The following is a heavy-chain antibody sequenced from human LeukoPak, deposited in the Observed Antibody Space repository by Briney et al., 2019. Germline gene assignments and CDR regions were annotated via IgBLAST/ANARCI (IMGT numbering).Heavy chain of an antibody. CDR2: IQWKGGVT. J-gene: IGHJ6*02. Sequence: PGRSLRLSCVVSGHIVEDNAMHWVRQVPGKGLEWVSGIQWKGGVTGYADSVKGRFTISRDNAKKSLYLEMNNLRSEDTAFYYCVKDQTPGGGDVWGQGTTVTVSS. V-gene: IGHV3-9*01. CDR3: VKDQTPGGGDV. CDR1: GHIVEDNA. D-gene: IGHD4-23*01.